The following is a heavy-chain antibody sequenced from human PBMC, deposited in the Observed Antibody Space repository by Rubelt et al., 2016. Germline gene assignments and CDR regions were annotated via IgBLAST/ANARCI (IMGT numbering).Heavy chain of an antibody. CDR3: PRVMGSSGYYPPDY. D-gene: IGHD3-22*01. Sequence: QVQLVESGGGVVQPGRSLRLSCAASGFTFSSYGMHWVRQAPGRGLEGVAVIWYDGSNKYYADSGKCRLPLSRDNSKDTLYLQMNGLSAEDTAVYYLPRVMGSSGYYPPDYWGQGTLVTVSS. CDR2: IWYDGSNK. V-gene: IGHV3-33*01. J-gene: IGHJ4*02. CDR1: GFTFSSYG.